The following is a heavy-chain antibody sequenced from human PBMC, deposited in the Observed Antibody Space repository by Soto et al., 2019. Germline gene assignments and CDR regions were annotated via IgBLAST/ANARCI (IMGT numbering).Heavy chain of an antibody. Sequence: LSLTCTVPGGSISYYYWSCVRQPPGKGLEWIGYIFYSGSTNYNPSLKSRVTMSVDASKNQFSLKLSSVTAADTAMYYCARVLGNDAFDIWGQGTMV. CDR1: GGSISYYY. J-gene: IGHJ3*02. CDR3: ARVLGNDAFDI. V-gene: IGHV4-59*12. D-gene: IGHD3-3*02. CDR2: IFYSGST.